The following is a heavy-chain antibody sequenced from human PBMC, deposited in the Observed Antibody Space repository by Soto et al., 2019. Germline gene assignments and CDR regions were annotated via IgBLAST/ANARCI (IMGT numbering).Heavy chain of an antibody. CDR2: IYYSGST. CDR1: GGSISSSSYY. D-gene: IGHD6-13*01. CDR3: ARGIAARRAFDI. V-gene: IGHV4-39*01. J-gene: IGHJ3*02. Sequence: SETLSLTCTVSGGSISSSSYYWGWIRQPPGKGLEWIGSIYYSGSTYYNPSLKSRVTISVDTSKNQFSLKLGSVTAADTAVYYCARGIAARRAFDIWGQGTMVTVSS.